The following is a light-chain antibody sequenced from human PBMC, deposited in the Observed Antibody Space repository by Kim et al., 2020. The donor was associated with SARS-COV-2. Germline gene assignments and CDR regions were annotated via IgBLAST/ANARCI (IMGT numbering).Light chain of an antibody. V-gene: IGLV3-19*01. CDR1: SLRSYY. CDR2: GKN. Sequence: LGPTVRITRQGDSLRSYYPSWYQQKPGQAPVLVIYGKNNRPSGIPDRFSGSSSGNTASLTITGAQAEDEADYYCNSRDSSGNHVVFGGGTQLTVL. J-gene: IGLJ2*01. CDR3: NSRDSSGNHVV.